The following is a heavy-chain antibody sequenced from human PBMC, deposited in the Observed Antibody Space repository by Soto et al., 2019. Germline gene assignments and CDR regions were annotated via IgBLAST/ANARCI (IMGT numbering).Heavy chain of an antibody. CDR3: AKDRLAGGFDY. V-gene: IGHV3-23*01. Sequence: GGSLRLSCAASGFTFRNHAMSWVRQAPGKGLEWVSLVSATAGTTYYTDSVKGRFTISRDNSRNTVYLQMNSLRADDTAVYYCAKDRLAGGFDYWGQGTLVTVSS. CDR2: VSATAGTT. D-gene: IGHD3-16*01. J-gene: IGHJ4*02. CDR1: GFTFRNHA.